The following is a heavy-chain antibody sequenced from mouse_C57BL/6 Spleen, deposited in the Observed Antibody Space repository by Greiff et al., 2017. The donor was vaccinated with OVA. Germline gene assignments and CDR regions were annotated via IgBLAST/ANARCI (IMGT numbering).Heavy chain of an antibody. D-gene: IGHD3-2*02. V-gene: IGHV1-80*01. Sequence: VKLQQSGAELVKPGASVKISCKASGYAFSSYWMNWVKQRPGKGLEWIGQIYPGDGDTNYNGKFKGKATLTADKSSSTAYMQLSSLTSEDSAVYFCARSETAQASWFAYWGQGTLVTVSA. CDR2: IYPGDGDT. CDR1: GYAFSSYW. J-gene: IGHJ3*01. CDR3: ARSETAQASWFAY.